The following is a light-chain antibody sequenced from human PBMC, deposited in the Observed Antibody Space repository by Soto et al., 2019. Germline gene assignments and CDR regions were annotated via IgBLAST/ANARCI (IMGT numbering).Light chain of an antibody. CDR1: SSDVGGYNY. Sequence: QSALTQPASVSGSPGQSIAISCTGTSSDVGGYNYVSWYQRHPGRAPRLMIYDVSNRPSGVSDRFSGSKSGNTASLTISGLQAEDEADYFCSSYTRSSTLVFGGGTKLTVL. J-gene: IGLJ2*01. CDR2: DVS. CDR3: SSYTRSSTLV. V-gene: IGLV2-14*03.